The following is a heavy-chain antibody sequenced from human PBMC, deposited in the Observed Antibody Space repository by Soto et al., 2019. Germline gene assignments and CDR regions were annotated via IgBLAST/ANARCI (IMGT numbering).Heavy chain of an antibody. J-gene: IGHJ5*02. V-gene: IGHV4-30-2*01. CDR2: IYHSGST. D-gene: IGHD3-10*01. CDR1: GGSISSGGYS. Sequence: SETLSLTCAVSGGSISSGGYSWSWIRQPPGKGLEWIGYIYHSGSTYYNPSLKSRVTISVDRSKNQFSLKLSSVTAADTAVYYCAGMVRGVISWFDPWGQGTLVTVSS. CDR3: AGMVRGVISWFDP.